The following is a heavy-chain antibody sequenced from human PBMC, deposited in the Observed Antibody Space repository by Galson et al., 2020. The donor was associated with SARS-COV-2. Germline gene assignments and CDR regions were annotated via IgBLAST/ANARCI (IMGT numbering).Heavy chain of an antibody. CDR1: GFNFNDYH. CDR2: ISGSGFTT. CDR3: ASFMARGVIMDF. J-gene: IGHJ4*02. Sequence: SCVGSGFNFNDYHMNWVRQAPGKGLEWVGYISGSGFTTYYADAVRGRFIISRDNAKNSLYLQIRSLRAEDTAIYYCASFMARGVIMDFWGRGTQVTVSS. V-gene: IGHV3-48*03. D-gene: IGHD3-10*01.